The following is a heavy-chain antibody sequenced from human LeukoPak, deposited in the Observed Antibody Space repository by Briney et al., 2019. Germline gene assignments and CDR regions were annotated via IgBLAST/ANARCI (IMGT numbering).Heavy chain of an antibody. Sequence: SETLSLTCTVPGGSISSSSYYWGWIRQPPGKGLEWIGSIYYSGSTNYNPSLKSRVTISVDTSKNQFSLKLNSVTAADTAVYYCAREPPLMPWLRDQGFDPWGQGTLVTVSS. D-gene: IGHD2-2*01. V-gene: IGHV4-39*07. CDR1: GGSISSSSYY. J-gene: IGHJ5*02. CDR2: IYYSGST. CDR3: AREPPLMPWLRDQGFDP.